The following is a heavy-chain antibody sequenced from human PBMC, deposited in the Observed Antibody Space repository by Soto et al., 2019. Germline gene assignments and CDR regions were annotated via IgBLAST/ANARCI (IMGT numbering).Heavy chain of an antibody. D-gene: IGHD2-2*01. CDR1: GFTFNDYW. V-gene: IGHV3-74*01. CDR2: INSDGSST. Sequence: EVHLVESGGGLVQPGGSLRLSCAASGFTFNDYWMHWVRQGPGKGLLWVSRINSDGSSTSYADSVKGRFTISRDNAKNTLYLEMNSLRAEDTAVYYCARVCRTSWYAYDNWGQGTLVTVSS. J-gene: IGHJ4*02. CDR3: ARVCRTSWYAYDN.